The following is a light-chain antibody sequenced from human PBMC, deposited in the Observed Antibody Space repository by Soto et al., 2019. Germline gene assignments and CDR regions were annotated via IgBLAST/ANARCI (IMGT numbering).Light chain of an antibody. J-gene: IGKJ1*01. CDR3: QQYNNWPPWT. Sequence: EIVMTQSPATLSVSPGERATLSCRASQSVSSNLAWYLQKPGQAPRLLIYGASTRATGIPARLSGSGSGTEFTLTISSLQSEDFAVYYCQQYNNWPPWTFGQGTKVEIK. CDR2: GAS. V-gene: IGKV3-15*01. CDR1: QSVSSN.